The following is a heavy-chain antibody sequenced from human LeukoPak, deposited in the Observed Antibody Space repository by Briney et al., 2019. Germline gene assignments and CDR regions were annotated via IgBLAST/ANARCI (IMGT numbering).Heavy chain of an antibody. CDR2: IYHSGST. D-gene: IGHD5-18*01. CDR3: ARVQGYSYGNNWFDP. J-gene: IGHJ5*02. CDR1: GGSISSGGYS. V-gene: IGHV4-30-2*01. Sequence: SQTLSLTCAVSGGSISSGGYSWSWIRQPPEKGLEWIGYIYHSGSTYYNPSLKSRVTISVDRSKNQFSLKLSSVTAADTAVYYCARVQGYSYGNNWFDPWGQGTLVTVSS.